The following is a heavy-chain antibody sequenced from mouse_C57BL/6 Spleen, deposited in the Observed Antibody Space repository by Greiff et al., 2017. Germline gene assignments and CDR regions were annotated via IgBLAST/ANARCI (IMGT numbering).Heavy chain of an antibody. V-gene: IGHV1-19*01. Sequence: VQLQQSGPVLVKPGSSVKMSCKASGYTFTDYYMNWVKQSHGKSLEWIGVINPSNGGTSYNQKFKGKATLTVDKSSSTAYMELNSLTSEDAAVSFYARDCYGPTGYFDVWGTGTPVTVSS. CDR1: GYTFTDYY. CDR3: ARDCYGPTGYFDV. J-gene: IGHJ1*03. D-gene: IGHD1-2*01. CDR2: INPSNGGT.